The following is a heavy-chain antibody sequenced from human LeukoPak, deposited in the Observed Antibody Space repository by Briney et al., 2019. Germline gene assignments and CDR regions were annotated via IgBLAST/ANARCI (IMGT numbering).Heavy chain of an antibody. CDR3: ARVGTDSINWFDP. CDR1: GGSISSGSYY. J-gene: IGHJ5*02. CDR2: IYTSGST. Sequence: PSETLSLTCTVSGGSISSGSYYWSWIRQSAGKGLEWIGRIYTSGSTNYNPSLKSRVTISVDTSKNQFSLKLSSVTAADTAVYYCARVGTDSINWFDPWGQGTLVTVSS. V-gene: IGHV4-61*02. D-gene: IGHD2-8*02.